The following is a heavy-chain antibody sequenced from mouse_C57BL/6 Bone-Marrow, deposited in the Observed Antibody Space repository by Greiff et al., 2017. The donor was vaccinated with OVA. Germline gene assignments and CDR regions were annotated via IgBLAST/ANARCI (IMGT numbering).Heavy chain of an antibody. CDR2: IYPGSGNT. CDR3: ARRVTTVVARGFDY. J-gene: IGHJ2*01. Sequence: VQLQQSGPELVKPGASVKISCKASGYSFTSYYIHWVKQRPGQGLEWIGWIYPGSGNTKYNEKFKGKATLTADTSSSTAYMQLSSLTSEDSAVYYCARRVTTVVARGFDYWGQGTTLTVSS. D-gene: IGHD1-1*01. CDR1: GYSFTSYY. V-gene: IGHV1-66*01.